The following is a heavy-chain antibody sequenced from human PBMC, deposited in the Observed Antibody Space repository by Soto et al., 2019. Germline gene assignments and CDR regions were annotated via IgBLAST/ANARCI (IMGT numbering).Heavy chain of an antibody. CDR1: GGTFSSYT. CDR2: IIPILGIA. CDR3: ARDAYCGGDCYPD. J-gene: IGHJ4*01. V-gene: IGHV1-69*08. Sequence: QVQLGQSGAEVKKRGSSVKVSCTASGGTFSSYTISWVRQSPGQGLEWMGRIIPILGIANYAQKFQGRVTITADKPTSTAYMELSSLRSEDTAVYYCARDAYCGGDCYPDWGHGTLVTVSS. D-gene: IGHD2-21*02.